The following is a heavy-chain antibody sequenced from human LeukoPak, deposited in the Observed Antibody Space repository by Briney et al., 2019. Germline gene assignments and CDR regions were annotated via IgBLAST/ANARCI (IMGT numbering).Heavy chain of an antibody. CDR3: ARDFRDYFDY. CDR2: INTDGGST. J-gene: IGHJ4*02. V-gene: IGHV3-74*01. CDR1: GFTFSNYW. Sequence: GGSLRLSCGASGFTFSNYWMHWVRQAPGKGLVWVSRINTDGGSTTYADSLKGRFTISRENAKNTLYLQMNSLRAEDTAMYYCARDFRDYFDYWGQGTLVTVSS.